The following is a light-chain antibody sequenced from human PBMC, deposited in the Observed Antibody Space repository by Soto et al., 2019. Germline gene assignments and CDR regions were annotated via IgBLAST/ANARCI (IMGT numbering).Light chain of an antibody. CDR3: QQYNSYTLT. Sequence: DILMTQSQSSLSASVGDRVTITCRASQSISSWLAWYQQKPGKAPKLLIYDASSLESGVPSRFSGSGSGTEFTLTISSLQPDDFATYYCQQYNSYTLTFGGGTKVEIK. CDR2: DAS. CDR1: QSISSW. V-gene: IGKV1-5*01. J-gene: IGKJ4*01.